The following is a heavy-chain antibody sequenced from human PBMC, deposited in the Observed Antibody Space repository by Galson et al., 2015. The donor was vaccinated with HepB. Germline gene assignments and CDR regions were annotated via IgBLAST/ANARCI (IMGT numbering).Heavy chain of an antibody. J-gene: IGHJ4*02. V-gene: IGHV3-23*01. CDR3: AKQKGSYKSLDY. Sequence: SLRLSCAASGFTFSSYAMSWVRQAPGKGLEWVSAISGSGGSTYYADSVKGRFTISRDNSKNTLYLQMNSLRAEDTAVYYCAKQKGSYKSLDYWGQGTLVTVSS. CDR2: ISGSGGST. CDR1: GFTFSSYA. D-gene: IGHD1-26*01.